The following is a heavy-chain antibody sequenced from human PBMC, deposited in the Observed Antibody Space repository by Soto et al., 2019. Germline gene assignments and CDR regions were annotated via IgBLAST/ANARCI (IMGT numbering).Heavy chain of an antibody. CDR3: AKSPKLGYCSGGSCSYFDY. V-gene: IGHV3-23*01. J-gene: IGHJ4*02. D-gene: IGHD2-15*01. Sequence: GGSLRLSCAASGFTFSSYAMSWVRQAPGKGLEWVSAISGSGGSTYYADSVKGRFTISRDNSKNTLYLQMNSLRAEDTAVYYCAKSPKLGYCSGGSCSYFDYWGQGTLVTVSS. CDR2: ISGSGGST. CDR1: GFTFSSYA.